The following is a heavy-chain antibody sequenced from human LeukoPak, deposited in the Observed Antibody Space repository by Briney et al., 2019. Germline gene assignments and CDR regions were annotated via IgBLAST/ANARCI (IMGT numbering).Heavy chain of an antibody. J-gene: IGHJ5*02. D-gene: IGHD3-16*02. V-gene: IGHV1-2*02. CDR2: INPNSGGT. Sequence: ASVKVSCKASGYTFTGYYMHWVRQAPGQGLEWMGWINPNSGGTNYAQKFQGRVTMTRDTSISTAYMELSRLRSDDTAVYNCARENMITFGGVIVIGNWFDPWGQGTLVTVSS. CDR1: GYTFTGYY. CDR3: ARENMITFGGVIVIGNWFDP.